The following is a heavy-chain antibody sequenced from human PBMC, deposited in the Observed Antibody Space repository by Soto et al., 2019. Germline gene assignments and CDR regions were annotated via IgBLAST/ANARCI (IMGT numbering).Heavy chain of an antibody. CDR3: ARRRGTGLDD. V-gene: IGHV4-39*01. J-gene: IGHJ4*02. CDR2: VYYSGIT. D-gene: IGHD3-10*01. CDR1: GGSISTSAYD. Sequence: XETLSFPLTVAGGSISTSAYDWDWVCQPPGKGLEWIVSVYYSGITFYSPSLKSRVSIAIDTYKNQFFLRLNSVTAAETAVYYCARRRGTGLDDWGQGTLVTVSS.